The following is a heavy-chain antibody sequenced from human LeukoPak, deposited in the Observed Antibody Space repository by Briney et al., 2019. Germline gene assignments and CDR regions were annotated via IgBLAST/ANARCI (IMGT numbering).Heavy chain of an antibody. D-gene: IGHD4-23*01. CDR3: ARGNDYGGPHY. V-gene: IGHV3-74*01. J-gene: IGHJ4*02. Sequence: GGSLRLSCAVSGFTFSSYWMHWVRQAPGKGLVWVSRIDRDGSRINYADSVKGRFTISRDNGKNTLFLQMNSLRAEDAAVYYCARGNDYGGPHYWGQGTLVTVSS. CDR1: GFTFSSYW. CDR2: IDRDGSRI.